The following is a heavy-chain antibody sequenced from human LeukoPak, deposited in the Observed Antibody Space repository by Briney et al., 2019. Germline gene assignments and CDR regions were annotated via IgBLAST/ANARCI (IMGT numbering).Heavy chain of an antibody. CDR2: INPNSGGT. V-gene: IGHV1-2*02. J-gene: IGHJ4*02. CDR3: ASPRDYGSSGYYPVLGY. Sequence: ASVKVSCKASGYTFTGYYMHWVRQAPGQGLEWMGWINPNSGGTNYAQKFQGRVTMTRDTSISTAYMELSRLRSDDTAVYYCASPRDYGSSGYYPVLGYWGQGTLVTVSS. D-gene: IGHD3-22*01. CDR1: GYTFTGYY.